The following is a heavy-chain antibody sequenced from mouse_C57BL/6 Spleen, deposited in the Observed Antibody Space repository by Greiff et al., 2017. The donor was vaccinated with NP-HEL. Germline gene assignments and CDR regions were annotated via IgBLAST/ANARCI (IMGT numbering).Heavy chain of an antibody. CDR1: GYTFTNYW. J-gene: IGHJ2*01. D-gene: IGHD3-2*02. CDR2: IYPGGGYT. CDR3: ARSDSSGYPYYFDY. V-gene: IGHV1-63*01. Sequence: VQLVESGAELVRPGTSVKMSCKASGYTFTNYWIGWAKQRPGHGLEWIGDIYPGGGYTNYNEKFKGKATLTADKSSSTAYMQFSSLTSEDSAIYYCARSDSSGYPYYFDYWGQGTTLTVSS.